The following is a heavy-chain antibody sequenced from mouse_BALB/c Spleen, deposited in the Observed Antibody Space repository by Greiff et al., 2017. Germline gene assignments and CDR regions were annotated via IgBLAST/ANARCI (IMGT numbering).Heavy chain of an antibody. CDR2: IDPETGGT. J-gene: IGHJ3*01. CDR3: TRGDGYWFAY. CDR1: GYTFTDYE. Sequence: LVESGAELVRPGASVTLSCKASGYTFTDYEMHWVKQTPVHGLEWIGAIDPETGGTAYNQKFKGKATLTADKSSSTAYMELRSLTSEDSAVYYCTRGDGYWFAYWGQGTLVTVSA. D-gene: IGHD2-3*01. V-gene: IGHV1-15*01.